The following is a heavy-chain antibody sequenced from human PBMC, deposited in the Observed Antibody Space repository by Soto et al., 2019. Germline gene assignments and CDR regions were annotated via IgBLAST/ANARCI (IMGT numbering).Heavy chain of an antibody. CDR3: ARGLSYYDSSGYSDAFDI. Sequence: HVQLVQSGAEVKKPGSSVKVSCKASGGTFSSYGVSLVRQAPGQGLEWMGRIIPVFGIEHYAQKSQGRVTVTADESTSTAYMELSGLTSEDTAVYYCARGLSYYDSSGYSDAFDIWGQGTLVTVSS. CDR2: IIPVFGIE. D-gene: IGHD3-22*01. CDR1: GGTFSSYG. V-gene: IGHV1-69*01. J-gene: IGHJ3*02.